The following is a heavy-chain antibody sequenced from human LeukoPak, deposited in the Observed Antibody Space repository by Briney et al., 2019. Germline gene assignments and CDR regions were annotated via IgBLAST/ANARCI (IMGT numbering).Heavy chain of an antibody. V-gene: IGHV1-2*02. J-gene: IGHJ6*02. CDR3: AREARGGDYGMDV. Sequence: GASVRVSCKASGYTFTVYYMHWVRQAPGQGREWMGWINPNSGGTNYAQKFQGRVTMTRDTSISTAYMELSRLRSDDTAVYYCAREARGGDYGMDVWGQGTTVTVSS. CDR2: INPNSGGT. D-gene: IGHD2-21*01. CDR1: GYTFTVYY.